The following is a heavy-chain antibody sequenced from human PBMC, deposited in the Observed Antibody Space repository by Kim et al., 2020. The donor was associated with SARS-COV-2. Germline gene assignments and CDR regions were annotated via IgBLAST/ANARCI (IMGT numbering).Heavy chain of an antibody. CDR1: GGSISSYY. V-gene: IGHV4-59*13. CDR2: IYYSGST. Sequence: SETLSLTCTVSGGSISSYYWSWIRQPPGKGLEWIGYIYYSGSTNYNPSLKSRVTISVDTSKNQFSLKLSSVTAADTAVYYCARALGEMATISDAFVIWGQGTMVTVSS. J-gene: IGHJ3*02. D-gene: IGHD5-12*01. CDR3: ARALGEMATISDAFVI.